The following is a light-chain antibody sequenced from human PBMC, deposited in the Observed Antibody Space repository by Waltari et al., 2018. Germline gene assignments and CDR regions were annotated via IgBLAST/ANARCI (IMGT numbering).Light chain of an antibody. CDR2: WAF. V-gene: IGKV4-1*01. CDR1: QSLLYSSNNKNS. Sequence: DIVMTQSPDSLAVSLGERATINCKSSQSLLYSSNNKNSLTWYQQKPGQPPKLLIYWAFTRESGVPDRFSGSGSGTDFTLTISSLQAEDVAVYYCQQYYSLPLTFGGGTKVEIK. CDR3: QQYYSLPLT. J-gene: IGKJ4*01.